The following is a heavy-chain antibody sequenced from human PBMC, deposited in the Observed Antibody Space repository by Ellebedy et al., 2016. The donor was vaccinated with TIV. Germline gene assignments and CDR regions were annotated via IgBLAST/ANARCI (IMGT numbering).Heavy chain of an antibody. CDR1: EYTFSGYY. D-gene: IGHD3-10*01. V-gene: IGHV1-2*02. CDR2: INPNSGFT. CDR3: ARSRWFGEAFDY. J-gene: IGHJ4*02. Sequence: AASVRVSCKASEYTFSGYYLHWVRQAPGQGLEWMGWINPNSGFTKYVEKFQGRVTMTRDTSITTSYMELSGLRHDDTAVYYCARSRWFGEAFDYWGQGALVTVSS.